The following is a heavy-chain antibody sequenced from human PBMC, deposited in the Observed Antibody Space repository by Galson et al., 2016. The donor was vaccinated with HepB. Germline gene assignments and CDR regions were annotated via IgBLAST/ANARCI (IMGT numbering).Heavy chain of an antibody. Sequence: SLRLSCAVAGFSVGKNNMIWVRQAPGKGLEWVSVIYGGDRTQYTDSAKGRFIISRDKSNNSLSLQMNNVRVDDTAVYYCATRFCRAGSCYSGVLDSWGQGIRVTVSS. CDR1: GFSVGKNN. V-gene: IGHV3-53*01. D-gene: IGHD2-15*01. CDR2: IYGGDRT. J-gene: IGHJ4*02. CDR3: ATRFCRAGSCYSGVLDS.